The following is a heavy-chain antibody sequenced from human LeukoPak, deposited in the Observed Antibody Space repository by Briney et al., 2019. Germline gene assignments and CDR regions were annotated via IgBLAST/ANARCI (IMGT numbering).Heavy chain of an antibody. CDR3: ARVTRTDAFDI. CDR2: IYYSENP. Sequence: SETLSLTCAVSGGSISSGTYSWSWIRQPPGKGLEWIGYIYYSENPHYNPSLKSRVSISVDRPKNQFSLKLSSVTAADTAVYYCARVTRTDAFDIWGQGTMVTVSS. D-gene: IGHD4-23*01. V-gene: IGHV4-30-2*01. CDR1: GGSISSGTYS. J-gene: IGHJ3*02.